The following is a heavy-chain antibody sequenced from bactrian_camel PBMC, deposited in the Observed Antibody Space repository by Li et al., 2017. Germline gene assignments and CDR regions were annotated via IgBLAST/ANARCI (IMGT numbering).Heavy chain of an antibody. CDR3: AADCVIDPYSDYGGGVFAY. Sequence: HVQLVESGGGSVQAGGSLRLSCTPSGFPYTKFCMGWFRQAPGKEREGVLAIDRFGYRKYGDSVKGRFTISRDRSKKTLYLQMNSLKTEDTAVYYCAADCVIDPYSDYGGGVFAYWGQGTQVTVSS. CDR2: IDRFGYR. V-gene: IGHV3S1*01. D-gene: IGHD1*01. J-gene: IGHJ4*01. CDR1: GFPYTKFC.